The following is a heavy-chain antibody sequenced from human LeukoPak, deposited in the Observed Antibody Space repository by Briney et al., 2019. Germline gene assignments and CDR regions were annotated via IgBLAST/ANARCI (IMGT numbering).Heavy chain of an antibody. J-gene: IGHJ4*02. CDR3: AKGGKWDVTPFDY. D-gene: IGHD1-26*01. CDR1: GFTVSDNY. CDR2: FYVGGNT. V-gene: IGHV3-53*01. Sequence: GGSLRLSCTVSGFTVSDNYMCWVRQAPGKGLEWVSAFYVGGNTFHADSVKGRFTISRDNSENTLYLQLNSLRADDTAVYYCAKGGKWDVTPFDYWGQGTLVTVSS.